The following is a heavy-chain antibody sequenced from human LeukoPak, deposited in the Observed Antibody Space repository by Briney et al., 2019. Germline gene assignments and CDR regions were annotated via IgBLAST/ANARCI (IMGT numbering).Heavy chain of an antibody. CDR1: GGSFSGYY. CDR3: ARPDSSGWYLQH. D-gene: IGHD6-19*01. J-gene: IGHJ1*01. Sequence: SETLSLTCAVYGGSFSGYYWSWIRQPPGKGLEWIGEINHSGSTNYNPSLKSRVTISVDTSKNQFSLRLSSVTAADTAVYFCARPDSSGWYLQHWGQGTLVTVSS. CDR2: INHSGST. V-gene: IGHV4-34*01.